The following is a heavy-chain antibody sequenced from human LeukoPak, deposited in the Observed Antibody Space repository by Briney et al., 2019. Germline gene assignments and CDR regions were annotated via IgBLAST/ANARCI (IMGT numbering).Heavy chain of an antibody. Sequence: GGSLRLSCTASGFTFDDYAMHWVRQVPGKGLEWVSSISWNSGGVAYADSVKGRFTISRDNAKNSLYLQMNSLRAEDTAVYYCASSGSGWYSYYFDYWGQGTLVTVYS. CDR2: ISWNSGGV. V-gene: IGHV3-9*01. J-gene: IGHJ4*02. D-gene: IGHD6-19*01. CDR1: GFTFDDYA. CDR3: ASSGSGWYSYYFDY.